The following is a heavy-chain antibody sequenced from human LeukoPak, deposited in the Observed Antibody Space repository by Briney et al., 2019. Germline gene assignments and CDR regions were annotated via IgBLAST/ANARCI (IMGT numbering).Heavy chain of an antibody. V-gene: IGHV3-48*03. CDR3: AKDIPRWRTYYYGMDV. J-gene: IGHJ6*02. CDR1: GFTFSSYE. CDR2: ISSSGSTI. Sequence: GGSLRLSCAASGFTFSSYEMNWVRQAPGKGLEWVSYISSSGSTIYYADSVKGRFTISRDNAKNSLYLQMNSLRAEDTALYYCAKDIPRWRTYYYGMDVWGQGTTVTVSS. D-gene: IGHD4-23*01.